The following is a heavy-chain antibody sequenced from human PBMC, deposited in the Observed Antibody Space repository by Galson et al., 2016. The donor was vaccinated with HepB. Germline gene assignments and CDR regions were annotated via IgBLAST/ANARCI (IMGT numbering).Heavy chain of an antibody. V-gene: IGHV3-21*01. J-gene: IGHJ6*03. CDR3: ATSDGSGTYSYYYHYCYMDV. CDR2: ISSNSLYI. Sequence: SLRLSCAASGFTFSNFNMNWVRQAPGKGLEWVSSISSNSLYIYYADSVKGRFTISRDNAKNSLYLQMNSLRTEDTAVYYCATSDGSGTYSYYYHYCYMDVWGKGTTVTVSS. D-gene: IGHD3-10*01. CDR1: GFTFSNFN.